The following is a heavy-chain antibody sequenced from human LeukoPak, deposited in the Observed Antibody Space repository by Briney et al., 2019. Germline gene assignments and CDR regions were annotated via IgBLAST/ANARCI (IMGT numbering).Heavy chain of an antibody. CDR3: ARRYSSGWEFDF. Sequence: PSETLSLTCTVSGGSISSSSYYWGWIRQPPGKGLEWIGSIYYSGSTYYNPSLKSRVTISVDASKNQFSLKLSSVTATDTAVYFCARRYSSGWEFDFWGQGTLVTVSS. D-gene: IGHD6-19*01. CDR2: IYYSGST. J-gene: IGHJ4*02. V-gene: IGHV4-39*01. CDR1: GGSISSSSYY.